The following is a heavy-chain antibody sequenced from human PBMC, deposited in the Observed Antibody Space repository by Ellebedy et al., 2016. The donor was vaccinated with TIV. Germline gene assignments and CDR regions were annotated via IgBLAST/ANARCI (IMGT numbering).Heavy chain of an antibody. Sequence: ASVKVSXXASGYTFSNYGISWVRQAPGQGLEWMGWHSAYNVNTNHEQKFQGRVTMTTDTSTSTAYMELKSLRSDDTAVYYCARCPLTIFGVGDIDYWGQGTLVTVSS. D-gene: IGHD3-3*01. J-gene: IGHJ4*02. CDR2: HSAYNVNT. CDR3: ARCPLTIFGVGDIDY. V-gene: IGHV1-18*01. CDR1: GYTFSNYG.